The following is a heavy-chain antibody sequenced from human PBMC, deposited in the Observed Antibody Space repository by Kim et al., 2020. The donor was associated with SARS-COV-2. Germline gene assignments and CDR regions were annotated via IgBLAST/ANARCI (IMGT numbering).Heavy chain of an antibody. V-gene: IGHV1-69*13. J-gene: IGHJ6*02. CDR3: ARDAAYYYASSGLYHAHYYYYYGMDV. CDR1: GGTFSSYA. CDR2: IIPIFGTA. D-gene: IGHD3-22*01. Sequence: SVKVSCKASGGTFSSYAISWVRQAPGQGLEWMGGIIPIFGTANYAQKFQGRVTITADESTSTAYMELSSLRSEDTAVYYCARDAAYYYASSGLYHAHYYYYYGMDVWGQGTTVTVSS.